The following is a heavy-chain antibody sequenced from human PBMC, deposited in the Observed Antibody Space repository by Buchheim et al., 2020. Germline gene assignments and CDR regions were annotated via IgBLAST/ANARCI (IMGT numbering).Heavy chain of an antibody. CDR3: AKAITKIVDASDY. CDR1: GLNFSTYG. Sequence: QVQLVESGGGVVQPGRSLRLSCVVSGLNFSTYGMDWVRQAPGKGLEWVALISYDGRNKFYADSVKGRFTISRDNSQNTLFLQMNSLRTEDTALYYCAKAITKIVDASDYWGQGTL. V-gene: IGHV3-30*18. D-gene: IGHD3-22*01. CDR2: ISYDGRNK. J-gene: IGHJ4*02.